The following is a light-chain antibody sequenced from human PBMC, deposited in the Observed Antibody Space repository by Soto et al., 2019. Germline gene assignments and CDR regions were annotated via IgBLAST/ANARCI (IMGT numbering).Light chain of an antibody. CDR3: QQFSSYTLT. Sequence: EIVITQSPSTLSVSPWERATLSCRASQIVSSNLAWYQQKPGQAPRLLIYGASTSATGSPARFSGSGSGTEVPLTITSLQSEDFEVYYCQQFSSYTLTPAGETKVDI. CDR2: GAS. J-gene: IGKJ4*01. CDR1: QIVSSN. V-gene: IGKV3-15*01.